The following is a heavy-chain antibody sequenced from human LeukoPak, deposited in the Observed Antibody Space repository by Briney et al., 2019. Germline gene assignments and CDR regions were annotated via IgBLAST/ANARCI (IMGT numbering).Heavy chain of an antibody. CDR1: GGSTSSGSYY. CDR3: ARATPRGTMVRGVIKGVDWFDP. D-gene: IGHD3-10*01. CDR2: IYTSGST. V-gene: IGHV4-61*02. J-gene: IGHJ5*02. Sequence: SETLSLTCTVSGGSTSSGSYYWSWIRQPAGKGLEWIGRIYTSGSTNYNPSLKSRVTISVDTSKNQFSLKLSSVTAADTAVYYCARATPRGTMVRGVIKGVDWFDPWGQGTLVTVSS.